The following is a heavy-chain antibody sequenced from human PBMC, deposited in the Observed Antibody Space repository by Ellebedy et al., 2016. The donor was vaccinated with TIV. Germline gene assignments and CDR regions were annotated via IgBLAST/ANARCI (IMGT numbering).Heavy chain of an antibody. J-gene: IGHJ4*02. V-gene: IGHV3-49*03. Sequence: GGSLRLXCAASGFTFSSYAMSWFRQAPGKGLEWVGFIRSKAYGGTTEYAASVKGRFTISRDDSKSIAYLQMNSLKTEDTAVYYCTRDLYYFDYWGQGTLVTVSS. CDR3: TRDLYYFDY. CDR2: IRSKAYGGTT. CDR1: GFTFSSYA.